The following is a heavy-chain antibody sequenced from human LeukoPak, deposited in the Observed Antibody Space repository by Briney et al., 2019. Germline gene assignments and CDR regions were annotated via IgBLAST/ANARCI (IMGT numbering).Heavy chain of an antibody. V-gene: IGHV3-23*01. CDR3: TRDHITSWQIDF. Sequence: GGSLRLSCAASGFTFSSYSMNSVRQAPGKGLEWVSHVRPGDGPTTYAESVKGRFTISRDNSKNTVSLQMNSLRVEDTAVYYCTRDHITSWQIDFWGQGTMVTVSS. J-gene: IGHJ4*02. CDR2: VRPGDGPT. D-gene: IGHD2-2*01. CDR1: GFTFSSYS.